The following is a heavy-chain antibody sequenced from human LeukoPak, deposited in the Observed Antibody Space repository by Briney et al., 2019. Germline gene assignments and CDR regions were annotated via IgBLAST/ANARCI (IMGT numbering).Heavy chain of an antibody. CDR1: GFSFSTYW. CDR3: ARGVSKNP. J-gene: IGHJ5*02. V-gene: IGHV3-7*01. Sequence: GGSLRLSCAASGFSFSTYWMSWVRQAPGKGLEWVANIKEDGSEKYYVDSVKGRFTISRDNAKNSLYLQMSSLRAKDTAVYYCARGVSKNPWGQGTLVTVSS. CDR2: IKEDGSEK.